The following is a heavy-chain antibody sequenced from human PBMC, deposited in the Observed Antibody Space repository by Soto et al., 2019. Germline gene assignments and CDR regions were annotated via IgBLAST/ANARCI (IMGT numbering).Heavy chain of an antibody. Sequence: QVQLQQWGAGLLKPSETLSLTCAVYGGSFSGYYWSWIRQPPGKGLEWIGEINHSGSTNYNPSLKSRVTISVDTSKNQFSLKLSSVTAADTAVYYCARGRRYSSSWYATPEYYLDYWGQGTLVTVSS. D-gene: IGHD6-13*01. CDR2: INHSGST. J-gene: IGHJ4*02. V-gene: IGHV4-34*01. CDR1: GGSFSGYY. CDR3: ARGRRYSSSWYATPEYYLDY.